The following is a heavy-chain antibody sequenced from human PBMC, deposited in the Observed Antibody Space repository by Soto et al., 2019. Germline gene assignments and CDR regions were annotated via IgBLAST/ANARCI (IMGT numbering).Heavy chain of an antibody. Sequence: QLQLQESGPGLVKPSETRSLTCTVSGGSISSSSYYWGWIRQPPGKGLEWIGSIYYSGSTYSNPSLKSRVTISVDTSKNQFSLKLSSLTAADAAVYYCARGFGEFHFDYWGQGTLVTVSS. CDR2: IYYSGST. J-gene: IGHJ4*02. V-gene: IGHV4-39*01. CDR1: GGSISSSSYY. D-gene: IGHD3-10*01. CDR3: ARGFGEFHFDY.